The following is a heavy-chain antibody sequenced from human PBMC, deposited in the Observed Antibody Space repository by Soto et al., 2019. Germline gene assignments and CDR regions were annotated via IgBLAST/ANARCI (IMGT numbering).Heavy chain of an antibody. CDR2: IYYSGST. CDR1: GGSISSYY. Sequence: TSETLSLTCTVSGGSISSYYWSWIRQPPGKGLEWIGYIYYSGSTNYNPSLKSRVTISVDTSKNQFSLKLSSVTAADTAVYYCARGLWFGEPVDAFDIWGQGTMVTVSS. D-gene: IGHD3-10*01. CDR3: ARGLWFGEPVDAFDI. J-gene: IGHJ3*02. V-gene: IGHV4-59*01.